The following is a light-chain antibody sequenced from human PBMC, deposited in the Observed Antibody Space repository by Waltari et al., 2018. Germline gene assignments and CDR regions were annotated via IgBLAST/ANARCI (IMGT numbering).Light chain of an antibody. CDR2: DAS. J-gene: IGKJ2*01. CDR3: QQSNNWPYT. V-gene: IGKV3-15*01. CDR1: QSVGNK. Sequence: EIEMTQSPATLSVSPGERATVSCRASQSVGNKLAWYQQKPGQAPRLLFYDASTRAPGIPVRFSGSGSGTEFTLTISSLQSEDFAVYYCQQSNNWPYTFGQGTKLEIK.